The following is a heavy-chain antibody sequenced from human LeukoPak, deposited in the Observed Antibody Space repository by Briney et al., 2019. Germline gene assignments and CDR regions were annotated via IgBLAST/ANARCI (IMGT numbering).Heavy chain of an antibody. V-gene: IGHV5-51*01. CDR1: GYSFTSYW. J-gene: IGHJ3*02. CDR3: ARFVKNYYDSSGYYPDAFDI. CDR2: IYPCDSDT. Sequence: GESLKISLKGSGYSFTSYWIGWVRQMPGKGLEWMGIIYPCDSDTRYSPSFQGQVTISADKSISTAYLQWSSLKASDTAMYYCARFVKNYYDSSGYYPDAFDIWGQGTMVTVSS. D-gene: IGHD3-22*01.